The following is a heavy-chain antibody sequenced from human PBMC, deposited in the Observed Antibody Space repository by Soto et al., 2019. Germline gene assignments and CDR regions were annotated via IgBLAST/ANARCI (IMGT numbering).Heavy chain of an antibody. D-gene: IGHD3-22*01. Sequence: QVQLVQSGAEVKKPGASVKVSCKASGYTFTSYGISWVRQAPGQGLEWMGWISAYNGNTNYAQKVQGRVTMTTDTSTSTAYMELRRLRADETAVYYCASDQYYYDRRGVDYWGQGTLVTVSS. CDR3: ASDQYYYDRRGVDY. V-gene: IGHV1-18*01. CDR1: GYTFTSYG. J-gene: IGHJ4*02. CDR2: ISAYNGNT.